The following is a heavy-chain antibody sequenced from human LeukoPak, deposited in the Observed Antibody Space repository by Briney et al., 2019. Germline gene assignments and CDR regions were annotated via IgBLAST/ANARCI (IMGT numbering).Heavy chain of an antibody. Sequence: GGSLRLSCAASGFAFESYTMTWGRQAPGKGPEWVSLISDTSSDINYAESVRGRFTISRDNAKNSLFLQMDRLRVEDTAIYYCAKGLFSAFDKYLDSWGQGTLVTVSS. CDR2: ISDTSSDI. D-gene: IGHD5-12*01. V-gene: IGHV3-21*04. CDR3: AKGLFSAFDKYLDS. CDR1: GFAFESYT. J-gene: IGHJ4*02.